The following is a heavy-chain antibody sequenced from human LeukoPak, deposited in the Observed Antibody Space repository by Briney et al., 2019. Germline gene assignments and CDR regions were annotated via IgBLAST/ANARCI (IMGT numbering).Heavy chain of an antibody. J-gene: IGHJ4*02. CDR2: VKEDGSEE. CDR3: ARGPSRHKAMDPPGLDY. Sequence: PGGSLRLSCAASGFTFSSHSMSWVRQDPGKGLEWVANVKEDGSEENYVHSVKGRFTISRDNAINSLYLQMNSLRAEDTAVYFCARGPSRHKAMDPPGLDYWGQGTLVTVSS. D-gene: IGHD5-18*01. V-gene: IGHV3-7*01. CDR1: GFTFSSHS.